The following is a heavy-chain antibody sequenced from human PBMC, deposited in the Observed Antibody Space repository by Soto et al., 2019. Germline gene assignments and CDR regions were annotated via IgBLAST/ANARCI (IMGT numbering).Heavy chain of an antibody. V-gene: IGHV3-64D*06. CDR1: GFXLISFS. D-gene: IGHD5-12*01. Sequence: GXLRLSFSASGFXLISFSVHWVRHAPGKGLEYVSGIMANGLTTYDADSVKDLFTISMCNSNNTLYLQMTTMRTEDTAVYYCVKDSHSRPIKRLDSRGQGTLVTVSS. J-gene: IGHJ4*02. CDR2: IMANGLTT. CDR3: VKDSHSRPIKRLDS.